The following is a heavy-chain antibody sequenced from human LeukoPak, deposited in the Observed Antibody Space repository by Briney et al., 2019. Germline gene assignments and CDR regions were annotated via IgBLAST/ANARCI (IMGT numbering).Heavy chain of an antibody. CDR3: ARVGYCSSTSCYQRGNWFDP. D-gene: IGHD2-2*03. J-gene: IGHJ5*02. CDR1: GFTFSSYW. CDR2: INHSGST. Sequence: GSLRLSSAASGFTFSSYWMSWIRQPPGKGLEWIGEINHSGSTNYNPSLKSRVTISVDTSKNQFSLKLSSVTAADTAVYYCARVGYCSSTSCYQRGNWFDPWGQGTLVTVSS. V-gene: IGHV4-34*01.